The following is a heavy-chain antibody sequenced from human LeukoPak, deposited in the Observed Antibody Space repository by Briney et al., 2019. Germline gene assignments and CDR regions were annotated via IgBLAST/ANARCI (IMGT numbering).Heavy chain of an antibody. CDR2: IKPDGSET. V-gene: IGHV3-7*01. D-gene: IGHD6-19*01. Sequence: SGRSLRLSCAASGFMFNDYWMMWVRQAPGEGLEWVANIKPDGSETYYKGSVRGRFTISRDNAKNLLYLQMNNLRGEDTAVYYCGGFEYEAGLGWWGQGTLVAVST. CDR1: GFMFNDYW. J-gene: IGHJ4*02. CDR3: GGFEYEAGLGW.